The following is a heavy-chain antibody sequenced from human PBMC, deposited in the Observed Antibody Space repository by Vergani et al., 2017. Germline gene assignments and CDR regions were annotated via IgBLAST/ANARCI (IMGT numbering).Heavy chain of an antibody. V-gene: IGHV1-69*04. D-gene: IGHD2-15*01. CDR2: IFPILGIA. CDR3: ARDGCSGGSCYPYYYYGMDV. Sequence: QVQLVQSGAEVKKPGSSVKVSCKASGGTFSSYALSWVRQAPGQGLGWMGRIFPILGIANYAQKFQGRVTITADKSTSTAYMELSSLRSEDTAVYYCARDGCSGGSCYPYYYYGMDVWGQGTTVTVAS. J-gene: IGHJ6*02. CDR1: GGTFSSYA.